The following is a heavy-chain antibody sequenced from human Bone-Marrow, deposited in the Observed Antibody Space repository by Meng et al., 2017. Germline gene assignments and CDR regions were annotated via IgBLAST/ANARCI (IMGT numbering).Heavy chain of an antibody. V-gene: IGHV4-31*03. CDR2: IYYSVST. Sequence: SETLSRTCTVSGGSISSVRYYWSWIRQHPGKGLEWIGYIYYSVSTYYNPPLKSRVTISVDTSKNQFSLKLSSVNAADTAVYYCARGLREGYDSSGYYLPDYWGQGTLVTVSS. CDR3: ARGLREGYDSSGYYLPDY. CDR1: GGSISSVRYY. J-gene: IGHJ4*02. D-gene: IGHD3-22*01.